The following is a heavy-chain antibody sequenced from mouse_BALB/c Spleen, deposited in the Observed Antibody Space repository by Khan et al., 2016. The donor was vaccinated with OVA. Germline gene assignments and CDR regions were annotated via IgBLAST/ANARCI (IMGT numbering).Heavy chain of an antibody. D-gene: IGHD2-10*01. CDR1: GFSLTGYG. V-gene: IGHV2-6-7*01. Sequence: QVQLKESGPGLVAPSQSLSITCTVSGFSLTGYGVNWVRQPPGKGLEWLGMIWGDGSKDYNSALKSRLSISKDNSKSQVFLKMNSLQTDDTAMYYCASAYYGNYREAMDYWGQGTSVTVAS. J-gene: IGHJ4*01. CDR3: ASAYYGNYREAMDY. CDR2: IWGDGSK.